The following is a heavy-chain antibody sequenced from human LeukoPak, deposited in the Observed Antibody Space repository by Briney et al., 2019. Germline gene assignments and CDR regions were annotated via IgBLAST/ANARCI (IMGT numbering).Heavy chain of an antibody. J-gene: IGHJ4*02. CDR1: GFTFSSYS. D-gene: IGHD3-10*01. CDR3: ARDREGILYYFDY. V-gene: IGHV3-48*01. CDR2: ISSSSSTI. Sequence: GGSLRLSCAASGFTFSSYSMNWVRQAPGNGLEWVSYISSSSSTIYYADSVKGRFTISRDNAKNSLCLQMNSLRAEDTAVYYCARDREGILYYFDYWGQGTLVTVSS.